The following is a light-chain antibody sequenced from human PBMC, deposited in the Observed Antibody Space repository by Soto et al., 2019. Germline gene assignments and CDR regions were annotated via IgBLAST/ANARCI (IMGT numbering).Light chain of an antibody. Sequence: EIVLTQSPGTLSLSPGERATLSCRASQDVDSNFLAWYQQRPGQAPRLLIYGSSRRATGIPDRFSGSGSVTHFTLTISRVGPEDIAVYFCHQYYSSITFGGGPKVEVK. CDR2: GSS. CDR1: QDVDSNF. CDR3: HQYYSSIT. V-gene: IGKV3-20*01. J-gene: IGKJ4*01.